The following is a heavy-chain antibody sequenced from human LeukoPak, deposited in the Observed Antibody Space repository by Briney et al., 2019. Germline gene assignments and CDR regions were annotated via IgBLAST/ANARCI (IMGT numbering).Heavy chain of an antibody. Sequence: KPSETLSLTCTVSGGSINGYYWSWIRQPPGKGLEWIGYVYYSASTNHSPSLKSRVTISVDTSKKQFALRLSSVTAAETAVYYCARGIMTTVPTFDYWGQGTLVTVSS. V-gene: IGHV4-59*01. D-gene: IGHD4-17*01. J-gene: IGHJ4*02. CDR2: VYYSAST. CDR1: GGSINGYY. CDR3: ARGIMTTVPTFDY.